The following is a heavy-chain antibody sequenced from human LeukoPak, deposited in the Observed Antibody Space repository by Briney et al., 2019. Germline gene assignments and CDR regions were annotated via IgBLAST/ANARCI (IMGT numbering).Heavy chain of an antibody. Sequence: PSGTLSLTCAVYGGSFSGYYWSWIRQPPGKGLEWIGEINHSGSTNYNPSLKSRVTISVDTSKNQFSLKLSSVTAADTAVYYCAGGTYGGNTEWGQGTLVTVSS. D-gene: IGHD4-23*01. CDR2: INHSGST. J-gene: IGHJ4*02. CDR1: GGSFSGYY. V-gene: IGHV4-34*01. CDR3: AGGTYGGNTE.